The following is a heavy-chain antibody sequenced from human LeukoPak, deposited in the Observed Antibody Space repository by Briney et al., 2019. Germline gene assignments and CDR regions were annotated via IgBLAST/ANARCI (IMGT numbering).Heavy chain of an antibody. Sequence: SETLSLTCTVSGGSISGYYWNWIRQPAGKGLEWIGRVYTSGTTNYSPSLKSRITMSMDTSKNQFSLRLISVTAADTAVYYCARSTGWSSDLFDYRGQGTLVTVSS. J-gene: IGHJ4*02. D-gene: IGHD6-19*01. CDR3: ARSTGWSSDLFDY. V-gene: IGHV4-4*07. CDR1: GGSISGYY. CDR2: VYTSGTT.